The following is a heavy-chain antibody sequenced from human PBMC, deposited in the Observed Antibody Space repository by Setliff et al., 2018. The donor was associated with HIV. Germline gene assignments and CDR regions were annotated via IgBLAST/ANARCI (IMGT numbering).Heavy chain of an antibody. CDR3: ARQKTVTTYFDY. V-gene: IGHV4-39*01. Sequence: LETLSLTCTVSGGSIRSSSSYWGWIRQPPGKGLEWIGSITYSGSTYYNPSLQSRVTISVDTSKNQFSLKLSSVTAADTAVYYCARQKTVTTYFDYWGQGTLVTVSS. CDR1: GGSIRSSSSY. CDR2: ITYSGST. J-gene: IGHJ4*02. D-gene: IGHD4-17*01.